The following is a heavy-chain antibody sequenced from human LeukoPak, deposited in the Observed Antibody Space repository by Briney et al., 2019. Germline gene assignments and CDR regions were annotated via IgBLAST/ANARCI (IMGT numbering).Heavy chain of an antibody. D-gene: IGHD1-26*01. CDR2: VYYSGST. J-gene: IGHJ4*02. CDR1: GGSISSGGYY. CDR3: ARGMSGSYFDFDC. Sequence: SQTLSLTCTVSGGSISSGGYYWSWIRQHPGRGLEWIGYVYYSGSTLYNPSLKSRLTISVATSKNQSSLKSTSVTVADTAVYYCARGMSGSYFDFDCWGEGTLVTVSS. V-gene: IGHV4-31*03.